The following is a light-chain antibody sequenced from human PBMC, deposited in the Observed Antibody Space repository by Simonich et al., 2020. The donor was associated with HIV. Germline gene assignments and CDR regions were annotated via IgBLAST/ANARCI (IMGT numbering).Light chain of an antibody. CDR3: QQANSFPPT. V-gene: IGKV1-12*01. CDR1: QGISNS. Sequence: DILMTQSPSSLPASVGDRVTITCRASQGISNSLAWYQQKPGKAPKLLLSASSRLESGVPSRFSGSGSGTNFTLTISSLHPEDFATYYCQQANSFPPTFGQGTKLEIK. CDR2: ASS. J-gene: IGKJ2*01.